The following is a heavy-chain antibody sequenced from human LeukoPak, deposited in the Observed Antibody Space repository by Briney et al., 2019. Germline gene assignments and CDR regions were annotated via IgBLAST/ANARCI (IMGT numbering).Heavy chain of an antibody. V-gene: IGHV3-74*01. J-gene: IGHJ1*01. CDR2: IDNGGSGT. CDR3: ATGNYYDSRGYYTFGY. D-gene: IGHD3-22*01. Sequence: GGSLRLSCAASGFTFSGYWMHWVRQVPEKGLVLVSRIDNGGSGTTYADFVKGRFTISRDNAKNTLSLQVNSLRAEDTAVYYCATGNYYDSRGYYTFGYWGQGTLVTVSS. CDR1: GFTFSGYW.